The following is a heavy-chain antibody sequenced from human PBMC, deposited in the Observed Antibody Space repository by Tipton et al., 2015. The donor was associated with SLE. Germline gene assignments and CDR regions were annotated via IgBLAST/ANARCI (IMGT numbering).Heavy chain of an antibody. CDR2: IYYSGNT. CDR1: GGSISSRSYY. Sequence: TLSLTCTVSGGSISSRSYYWAWIRQPPGKGLEWIGSIYYSGNTYYNPSLRSRVTISIDTSKNQFSLKLTSVTAADSAVYYCARDRVLFDFWGQGTQVTVSS. V-gene: IGHV4-39*07. J-gene: IGHJ4*02. D-gene: IGHD4/OR15-4a*01. CDR3: ARDRVLFDF.